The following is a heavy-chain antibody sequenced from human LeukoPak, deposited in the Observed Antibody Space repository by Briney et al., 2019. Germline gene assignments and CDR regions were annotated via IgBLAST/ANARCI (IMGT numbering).Heavy chain of an antibody. CDR1: GGSFSGYY. CDR2: INHSGST. J-gene: IGHJ4*02. D-gene: IGHD2-21*02. Sequence: TTSETLSLTCAVYGGSFSGYYWSWIRHPPGRGLEWIGEINHSGSTNYNPSLQSRVTISVDTSKNQSSLKLSSVTAADTAVYDCARGRECGGDCFNYWGQRTLVTVSS. CDR3: ARGRECGGDCFNY. V-gene: IGHV4-34*01.